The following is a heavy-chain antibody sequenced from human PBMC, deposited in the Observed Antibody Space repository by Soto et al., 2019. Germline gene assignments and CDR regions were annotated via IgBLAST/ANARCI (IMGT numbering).Heavy chain of an antibody. V-gene: IGHV3-23*01. CDR3: AKDKEKDNWNGGFGY. CDR2: ISGSGGST. Sequence: EVQLLESGGGLVQPGGSLRLSCAASGFTFSSYAMSWVRQAPGKGLEWVSAISGSGGSTYYADSVKGRFTISRDNSKNTLYLKMNSLRAEDTAVYYCAKDKEKDNWNGGFGYWGQGTLVTVSS. CDR1: GFTFSSYA. D-gene: IGHD1-20*01. J-gene: IGHJ4*02.